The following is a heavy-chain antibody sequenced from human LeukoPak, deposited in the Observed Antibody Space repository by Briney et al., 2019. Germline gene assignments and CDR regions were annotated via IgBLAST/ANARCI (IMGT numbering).Heavy chain of an antibody. D-gene: IGHD3-10*01. V-gene: IGHV3-53*01. CDR3: ARVKGREGSTVIIDY. CDR1: GFTVSSNY. CDR2: IDSGGST. J-gene: IGHJ4*02. Sequence: SGGSLRLSCAASGFTVSSNYMSWVRQAPGKGLEWVSVIDSGGSTYYADSVKGRFTISRDNSKNTLYLQMNSLRAEDTAVYYCARVKGREGSTVIIDYWGQGTLVTVSS.